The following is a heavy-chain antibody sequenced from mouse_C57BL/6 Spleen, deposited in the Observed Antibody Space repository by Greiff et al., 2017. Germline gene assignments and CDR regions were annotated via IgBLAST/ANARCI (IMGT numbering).Heavy chain of an antibody. CDR3: ARDYYGSSYFDY. Sequence: EVKLMESGPGLVKPSPSLSLTCSVTGYSITSGYYWNWIRQPPGNHLEWMGYIRYDGSNNYNPSLKNRISFTLDTSKNQSFLKLNSVTTEDTATYYCARDYYGSSYFDYWGQGTTLTVSS. V-gene: IGHV3-6*01. D-gene: IGHD1-1*01. J-gene: IGHJ2*01. CDR2: IRYDGSN. CDR1: GYSITSGYY.